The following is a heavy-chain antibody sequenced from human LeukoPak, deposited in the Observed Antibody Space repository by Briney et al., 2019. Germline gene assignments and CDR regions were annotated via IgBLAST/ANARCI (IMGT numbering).Heavy chain of an antibody. D-gene: IGHD3-3*01. CDR2: INPKSGGT. Sequence: ASVTVSCTASGYTFTSYDINWVRQATGQGLEWMGWINPKSGGTVYAQKFQGRVTMTRDTSSSTAYMELSRLRFDDTVVYYCARGPRITIFGVVMANDAFDIWGQGTMVTVSS. CDR1: GYTFTSYD. J-gene: IGHJ3*02. CDR3: ARGPRITIFGVVMANDAFDI. V-gene: IGHV1-2*02.